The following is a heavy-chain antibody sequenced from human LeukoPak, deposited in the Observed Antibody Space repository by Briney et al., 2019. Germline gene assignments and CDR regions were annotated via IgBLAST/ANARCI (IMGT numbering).Heavy chain of an antibody. V-gene: IGHV4-4*07. CDR3: ARERIVAATNNWFDP. CDR2: IYTSGST. D-gene: IGHD1-26*01. J-gene: IGHJ5*02. CDR1: GGSISSYY. Sequence: SETLSLTCTVSGGSISSYYWSWIRQPAGKGLEWIGRIYTSGSTNYNPSLKSRVTMSVDTSKNQFSLKLSSVTAADTAVYYCARERIVAATNNWFDPWGQGTLVTVSS.